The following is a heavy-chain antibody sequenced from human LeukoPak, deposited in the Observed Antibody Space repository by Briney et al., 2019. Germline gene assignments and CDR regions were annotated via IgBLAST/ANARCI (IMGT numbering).Heavy chain of an antibody. CDR1: GFTVSSNY. V-gene: IGHV3-66*01. D-gene: IGHD1-1*01. CDR3: ARDSDAARGTYFDY. Sequence: GGSLRLSCAASGFTVSSNYMSWVRQAPGKGLEWVSVIYSGGSTYYADSVKGRFTISRDNSKNTLYLQMNSLRDEDTAVYYCARDSDAARGTYFDYWGQGTLVTVSS. J-gene: IGHJ4*02. CDR2: IYSGGST.